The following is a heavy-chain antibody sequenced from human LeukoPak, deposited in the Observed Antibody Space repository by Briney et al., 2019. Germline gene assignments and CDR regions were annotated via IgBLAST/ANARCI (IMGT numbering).Heavy chain of an antibody. CDR3: ARGPVGATRYYYYYMDA. CDR2: MNPNSGNT. J-gene: IGHJ6*03. D-gene: IGHD1-26*01. Sequence: ASVKVPCKASGYTFTSYDINWVRQATGQGLEWMGWMNPNSGNTGYAQKFQGRVTITRNTSISTAYMELSSLRSEDTAVYYCARGPVGATRYYYYYMDAWGKGTTVTVSS. CDR1: GYTFTSYD. V-gene: IGHV1-8*03.